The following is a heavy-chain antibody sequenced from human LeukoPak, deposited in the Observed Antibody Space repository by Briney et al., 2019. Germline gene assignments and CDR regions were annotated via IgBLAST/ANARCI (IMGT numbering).Heavy chain of an antibody. J-gene: IGHJ4*02. CDR1: GGTFSSYT. Sequence: ASVKVSCKASGGTFSSYTISWVRQAPGQGLEWMGWISAYNGNTNYAQKLQGRVTMTTDTSTSTAYMELRSLRSDDTAVYYCARCYPAPSCYTQNDYWGQGTLVTVSS. CDR2: ISAYNGNT. CDR3: ARCYPAPSCYTQNDY. V-gene: IGHV1-18*01. D-gene: IGHD2-2*02.